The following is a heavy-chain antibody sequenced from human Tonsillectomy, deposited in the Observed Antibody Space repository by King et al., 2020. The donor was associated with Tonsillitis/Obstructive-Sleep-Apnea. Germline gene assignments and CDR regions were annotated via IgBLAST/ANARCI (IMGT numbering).Heavy chain of an antibody. CDR1: GGSISSFY. D-gene: IGHD3-3*01. Sequence: VQLQESGPGLVKPSETLSLTCTVSGGSISSFYWSWIRQPPGKGLEWIGYIYYSGSTNNNPSLKSRVTISVDTSKNQFSLKLTSVTAADTAVYYCARHSDFWSGYFDSVGQGTLVTVSS. CDR3: ARHSDFWSGYFDS. CDR2: IYYSGST. V-gene: IGHV4-59*08. J-gene: IGHJ4*02.